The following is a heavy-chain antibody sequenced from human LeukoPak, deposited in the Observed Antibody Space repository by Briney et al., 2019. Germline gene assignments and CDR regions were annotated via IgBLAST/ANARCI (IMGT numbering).Heavy chain of an antibody. CDR1: GYSITNYC. CDR3: ARDYYDTSGSDAFDI. J-gene: IGHJ3*02. D-gene: IGHD3-22*01. CDR2: FDPSNSYA. Sequence: GESLKISCKGSGYSITNYCISCVRQMPGKKLEGMGKFDPSNSYANYGPSFQGHVTISADKSITTAYLQWGSLKASDTAMYYCARDYYDTSGSDAFDIWGQGTMVTV. V-gene: IGHV5-10-1*01.